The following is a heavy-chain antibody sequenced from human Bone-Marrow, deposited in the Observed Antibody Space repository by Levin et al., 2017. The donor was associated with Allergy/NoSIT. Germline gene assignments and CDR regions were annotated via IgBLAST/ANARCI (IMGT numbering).Heavy chain of an antibody. D-gene: IGHD4-17*01. CDR2: IKQDGSEK. CDR3: ARVFGPGARWSSIYGTVQYSWWLAVMYEIHSGSYGDYAYFDY. J-gene: IGHJ4*02. V-gene: IGHV3-7*04. CDR1: GFTFSSYW. Sequence: PGGSLRLSCAASGFTFSSYWMSWVRQAPGKGLEWVANIKQDGSEKYYVDSVKGRFTISRDNAKNSLYLQMNSLRAEDTAVYYCARVFGPGARWSSIYGTVQYSWWLAVMYEIHSGSYGDYAYFDYWGQGTLVTVSS.